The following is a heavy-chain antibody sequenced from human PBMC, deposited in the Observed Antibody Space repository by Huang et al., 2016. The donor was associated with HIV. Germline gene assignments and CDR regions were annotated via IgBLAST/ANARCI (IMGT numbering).Heavy chain of an antibody. CDR3: ARAPATHSVFFY. V-gene: IGHV4-30-4*08. CDR2: IYYSGSI. D-gene: IGHD3-3*01. J-gene: IGHJ4*02. CDR1: GDSIRSGGYY. Sequence: QVQLQESGPGLVKPSQTLSLTCTVSGDSIRSGGYYWTWIRQSPAKGLECIGYIYYSGSIDYNPSLKSRVSISIDAFKNRVSLKLKSVTVADTAVYYCARAPATHSVFFYWGQGTLVTVSA.